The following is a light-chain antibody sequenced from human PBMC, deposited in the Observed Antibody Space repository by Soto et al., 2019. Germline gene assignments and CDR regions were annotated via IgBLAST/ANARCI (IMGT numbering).Light chain of an antibody. J-gene: IGKJ1*01. CDR2: DVS. Sequence: EIVLTQSPATLSLSPGERGTLSCRASESVTDYLAWYQQKPGQAPRLLVYDVSYRAAGIPTRFSGGGSGTDFTLIISNVEPEDFAVYYCQQRSDWPWTFGQGTKVDIK. CDR3: QQRSDWPWT. CDR1: ESVTDY. V-gene: IGKV3-11*01.